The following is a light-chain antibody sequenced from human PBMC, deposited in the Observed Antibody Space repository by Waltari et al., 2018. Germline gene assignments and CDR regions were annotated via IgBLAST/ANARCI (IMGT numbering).Light chain of an antibody. CDR3: QSYDSSLSGGV. V-gene: IGLV1-40*01. Sequence: QSVLTQPPSVSGAPGQRVTISCTGSSSNIGAGYDVHWYQQRPGTAPKILIYGNSNRPSGVPDRFSGSKSGTSASLAITGLQAEDEADYYCQSYDSSLSGGVFGGGTKLTVL. J-gene: IGLJ2*01. CDR2: GNS. CDR1: SSNIGAGYD.